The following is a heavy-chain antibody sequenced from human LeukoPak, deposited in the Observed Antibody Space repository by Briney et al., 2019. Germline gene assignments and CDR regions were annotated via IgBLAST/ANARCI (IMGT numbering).Heavy chain of an antibody. Sequence: SETLSLTCAVYGGSFSGYYWSWIRQPPGKGLEWIGYIYYSGSTNYNPSLKSRVTISVDTSKNQFSLKLSSVTAADTAVYYCARGKVEQQRNFDYWGQGTLVTVSS. CDR3: ARGKVEQQRNFDY. D-gene: IGHD6-13*01. CDR1: GGSFSGYY. J-gene: IGHJ4*02. CDR2: IYYSGST. V-gene: IGHV4-59*12.